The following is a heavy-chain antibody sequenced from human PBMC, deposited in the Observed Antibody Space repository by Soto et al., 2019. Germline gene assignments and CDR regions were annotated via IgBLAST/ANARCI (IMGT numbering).Heavy chain of an antibody. Sequence: SEALSLTRAVYGGSFSGYYWSWIRQPPGKGLEWIGYIYHSGSTYYNPSLKSRVTMTTDTSTSTAYMELRSLRSDDTAVYYCARDCCPGYWGQGTLVTVSS. J-gene: IGHJ4*02. CDR3: ARDCCPGY. CDR1: GGSFSGYY. CDR2: IYHSGST. V-gene: IGHV4-34*10. D-gene: IGHD2-21*01.